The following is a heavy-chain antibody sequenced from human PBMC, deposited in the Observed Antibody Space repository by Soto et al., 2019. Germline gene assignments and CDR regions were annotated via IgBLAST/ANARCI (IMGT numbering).Heavy chain of an antibody. CDR2: IHYSGTT. D-gene: IGHD6-6*01. CDR3: ARAPKVSGSSQTRPDF. Sequence: SETLSLTCTVSGTSISSYYWSWIRQPPGKGLEWIANIHYSGTTNYNPSLASRVTLSVDTSKNQFSLKMTSVTAADRAMYYCARAPKVSGSSQTRPDFWGQGTLVT. CDR1: GTSISSYY. V-gene: IGHV4-59*01. J-gene: IGHJ4*02.